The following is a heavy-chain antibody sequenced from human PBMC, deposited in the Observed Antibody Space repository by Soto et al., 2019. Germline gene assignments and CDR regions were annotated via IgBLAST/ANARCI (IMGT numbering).Heavy chain of an antibody. J-gene: IGHJ4*02. CDR3: ARHKYYDIGGYLYNFDY. CDR2: IYYSGST. D-gene: IGHD3-22*01. Sequence: PSETLSLTCIVSGGSISRYYWSWIRQPPGKGLEWIGYIYYSGSTNYNPSLKSRVTISLDTSKNQFSLRLSSVTAADTAVYYCARHKYYDIGGYLYNFDYWGQGTLVTVSS. CDR1: GGSISRYY. V-gene: IGHV4-59*08.